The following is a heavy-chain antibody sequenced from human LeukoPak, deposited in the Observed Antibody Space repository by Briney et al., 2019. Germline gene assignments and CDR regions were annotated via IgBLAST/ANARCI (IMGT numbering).Heavy chain of an antibody. J-gene: IGHJ4*02. CDR1: GYTLTELS. CDR2: FDPEDGET. Sequence: ASVKVSCKVTGYTLTELSMHWVRQAPGKGLEWMGGFDPEDGETIYAQKFQGRVTMTEDTSTDTAYMELSSLRSEDTAVYYCATDGGHYYCSGRTRGPFDYWGQGTLVTVSS. CDR3: ATDGGHYYCSGRTRGPFDY. V-gene: IGHV1-24*01. D-gene: IGHD3-10*01.